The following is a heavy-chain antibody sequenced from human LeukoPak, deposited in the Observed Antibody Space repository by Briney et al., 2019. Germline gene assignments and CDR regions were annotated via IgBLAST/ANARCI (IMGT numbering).Heavy chain of an antibody. V-gene: IGHV3-23*01. Sequence: GGSLRLSCAASGFAFSSYAMSWVRQAPGKGLEWVSAISGSGGSTYYADSVKGRFTISRDNSKNTLYLQMNSLRAEDTAVYYCVKGGFMTTDFDPWGQGTLVTVSS. CDR1: GFAFSSYA. J-gene: IGHJ5*02. CDR3: VKGGFMTTDFDP. CDR2: ISGSGGST. D-gene: IGHD4-11*01.